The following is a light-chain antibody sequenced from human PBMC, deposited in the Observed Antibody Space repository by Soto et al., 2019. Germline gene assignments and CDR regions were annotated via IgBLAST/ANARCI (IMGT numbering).Light chain of an antibody. J-gene: IGKJ1*01. CDR1: QSVSST. CDR2: GAS. CDR3: QQCNNWPRT. V-gene: IGKV3-15*01. Sequence: EIVMTQSPATLSVSPGERATLSCRASQSVSSTLAWYQQKPGQAPRLLIYGASTRATGIPARFSGSGSGTEFTLTISSLQPEDFAVYYCQQCNNWPRTFGEGTKVEIK.